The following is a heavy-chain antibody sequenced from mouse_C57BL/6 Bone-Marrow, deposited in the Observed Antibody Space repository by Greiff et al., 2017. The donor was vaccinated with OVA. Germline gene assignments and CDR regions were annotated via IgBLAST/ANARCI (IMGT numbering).Heavy chain of an antibody. CDR3: ARDDDLDY. D-gene: IGHD2-3*01. CDR1: GYTFTSYW. V-gene: IGHV1-50*01. CDR2: IDPSDSYT. Sequence: VQLQQPGAELVKPGASVKLSCKASGYTFTSYWMQWVKQRPGQGLEWIGEIDPSDSYTNYNQKFKGKATLTLDTSSRTAYMQRSSLTAEDSAVYYCARDDDLDYWGQGTTLTVSS. J-gene: IGHJ2*01.